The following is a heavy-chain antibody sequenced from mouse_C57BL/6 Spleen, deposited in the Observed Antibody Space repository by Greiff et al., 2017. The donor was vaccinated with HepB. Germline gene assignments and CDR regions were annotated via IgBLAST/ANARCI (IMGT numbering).Heavy chain of an antibody. Sequence: VKLQESGAELVKPGASVKLSCKASGYTFTEYTIHWVKQRSGQGLEWIGWFYPGSGSIKYNEKFKDKATLTADKSSSTVYMELSRLTSEDSAVYFCARHEEEDYYGHWYFDVWGTGTTVTVSS. J-gene: IGHJ1*03. D-gene: IGHD1-1*01. CDR1: GYTFTEYT. CDR2: FYPGSGSI. CDR3: ARHEEEDYYGHWYFDV. V-gene: IGHV1-62-2*01.